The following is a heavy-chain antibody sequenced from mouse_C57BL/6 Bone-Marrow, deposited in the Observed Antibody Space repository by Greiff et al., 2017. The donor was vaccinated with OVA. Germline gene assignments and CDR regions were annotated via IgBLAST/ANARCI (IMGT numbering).Heavy chain of an antibody. CDR3: AREITTVVARDWFAY. Sequence: EVKLMESGGGLVKPGGSLKLSCAASGFTFSSYAMSWVRQTPEKRLEWVATISDGGSYTYYPDNVKGRFTISRDNAKNNLYLQMSHLKSEDTAMYYCAREITTVVARDWFAYWGQGTLVTVSA. D-gene: IGHD1-1*01. CDR2: ISDGGSYT. CDR1: GFTFSSYA. J-gene: IGHJ3*01. V-gene: IGHV5-4*01.